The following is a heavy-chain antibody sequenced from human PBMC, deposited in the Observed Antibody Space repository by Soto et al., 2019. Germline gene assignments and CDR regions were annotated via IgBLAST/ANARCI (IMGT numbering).Heavy chain of an antibody. Sequence: QVQLVQSGAEVKKPGASVKVACKASGYTFTSYGISWGRQAPGQGLEWLGWISAYNGNTNYAQTRQGRVTLTSDTSTITAYMELRSMRSDDTAVYYCARSIEGVYCSGGSCYGLSEYFHHWGHGTLVTVSS. CDR3: ARSIEGVYCSGGSCYGLSEYFHH. V-gene: IGHV1-18*01. J-gene: IGHJ1*01. D-gene: IGHD2-15*01. CDR1: GYTFTSYG. CDR2: ISAYNGNT.